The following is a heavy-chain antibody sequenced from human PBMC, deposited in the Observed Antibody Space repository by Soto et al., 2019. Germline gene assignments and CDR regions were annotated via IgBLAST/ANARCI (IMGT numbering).Heavy chain of an antibody. CDR2: IYYSGST. V-gene: IGHV4-59*08. CDR3: ARHPWGFGELWGAFDI. D-gene: IGHD3-10*01. J-gene: IGHJ3*02. Sequence: QVQLQESGPGLVKPSETLSLTCTVSGGSISSYYWSWIRQPPGKGLEWIGYIYYSGSTNYNPSLKSRVTISVDTSKNQFSLKLSSVTAADTAVYYCARHPWGFGELWGAFDIWGQGTMVTVSS. CDR1: GGSISSYY.